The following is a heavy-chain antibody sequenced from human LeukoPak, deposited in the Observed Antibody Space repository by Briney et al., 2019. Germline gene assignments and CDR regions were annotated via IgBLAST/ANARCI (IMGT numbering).Heavy chain of an antibody. J-gene: IGHJ4*02. D-gene: IGHD3-22*01. Sequence: GGSLRLSCDASGFSISDYYMSWIRQSPGKGLEWISYITSGSGSTKYADSVKGRFTISRDKAKNSVALQLNSLRAEDTAVYYCTKERRGSYYAFESWGQGTLVTASS. CDR3: TKERRGSYYAFES. CDR2: ITSGSGST. V-gene: IGHV3-11*05. CDR1: GFSISDYY.